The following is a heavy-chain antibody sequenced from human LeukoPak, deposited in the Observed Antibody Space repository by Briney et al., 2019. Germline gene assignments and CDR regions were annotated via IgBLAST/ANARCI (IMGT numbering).Heavy chain of an antibody. CDR1: GFTFSSYW. V-gene: IGHV3-7*01. J-gene: IGHJ5*02. CDR3: ARDFTVTRGTWFDP. Sequence: GGSLRLSCAASGFTFSSYWVSWVRQAPGKGLEWVANIKQDGSEKYYVDSVKGRFTISRDNAKNSLYLQMNSLRAEDTAVYYCARDFTVTRGTWFDPWGQGTLVTVSS. CDR2: IKQDGSEK. D-gene: IGHD4-17*01.